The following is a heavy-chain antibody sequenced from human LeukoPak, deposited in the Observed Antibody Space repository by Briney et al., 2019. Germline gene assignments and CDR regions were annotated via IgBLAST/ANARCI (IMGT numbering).Heavy chain of an antibody. V-gene: IGHV4-38-2*02. Sequence: PSETLSLTCTVSGYSISSGYYWGWIRQPPGKGLEWIGNIYHSESTYYSPSLKSRVTISVDTGFPRPETSKNQFSLKLSSVTAADTAVYFCARSWAAKWELPGQFDSWGQGRLVSVSS. J-gene: IGHJ4*02. D-gene: IGHD1-26*01. CDR3: ARSWAAKWELPGQFDS. CDR1: GYSISSGYY. CDR2: IYHSEST.